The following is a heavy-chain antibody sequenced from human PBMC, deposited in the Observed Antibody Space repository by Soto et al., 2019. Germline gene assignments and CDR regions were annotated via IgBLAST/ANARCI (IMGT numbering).Heavy chain of an antibody. J-gene: IGHJ6*02. CDR2: INPNSGGP. V-gene: IGHV1-2*02. D-gene: IGHD3-3*01. CDR1: GYTFTGYY. CDR3: ARDYWSGDRYYYGMDV. Sequence: ASVKVSCKASGYTFTGYYIHCVRQAPGQRLEWMGYINPNSGGPNYAQKFRGRVTMTRDTSISTAYMELSRLRSDDTAVYFCARDYWSGDRYYYGMDVWGQGTTVTVSS.